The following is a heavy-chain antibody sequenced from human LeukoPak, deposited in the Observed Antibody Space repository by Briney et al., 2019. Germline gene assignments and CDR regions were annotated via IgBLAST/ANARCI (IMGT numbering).Heavy chain of an antibody. V-gene: IGHV1-18*01. D-gene: IGHD3-22*01. Sequence: GSVKVSCKASGYTFTSYGISWVRQAPGQGLEWMGWISAYNGNTNYAQKLQGRVTMTTDTSTSTAYMELRSLRSDDTAVYYCAREGWYSSGYYFDAFDIWGQGTIDPVSS. CDR3: AREGWYSSGYYFDAFDI. CDR2: ISAYNGNT. J-gene: IGHJ3*02. CDR1: GYTFTSYG.